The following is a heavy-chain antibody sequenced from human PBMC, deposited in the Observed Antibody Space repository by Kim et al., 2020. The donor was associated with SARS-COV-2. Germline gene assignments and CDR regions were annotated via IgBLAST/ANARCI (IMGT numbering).Heavy chain of an antibody. Sequence: SVKVSCKASGGTFSSYAISWVRQAPGQGLEWMGGIIPIFGTANYAQKFQGRVTITADESTSTAYMELSSLRSEDTAVYYCAREVGEVTAIPKGFAFDIWGQGTMVTVSS. CDR1: GGTFSSYA. D-gene: IGHD2-21*02. J-gene: IGHJ3*02. CDR2: IIPIFGTA. CDR3: AREVGEVTAIPKGFAFDI. V-gene: IGHV1-69*13.